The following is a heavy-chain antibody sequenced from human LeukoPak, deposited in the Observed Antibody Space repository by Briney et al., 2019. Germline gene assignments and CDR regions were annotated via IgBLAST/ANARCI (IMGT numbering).Heavy chain of an antibody. CDR1: GGSISSYY. J-gene: IGHJ4*02. CDR2: IYYSGST. Sequence: PSETLSLTCTVSGGSISSYYWSWIRQPPGKGLEWIGYIYYSGSTNYNPSLKSRVTISVDTSKNQFSLKLSSVTAADTAVYYCASISRDGHNDLFDYWGQGTLVTVSS. CDR3: ASISRDGHNDLFDY. V-gene: IGHV4-59*08. D-gene: IGHD5-24*01.